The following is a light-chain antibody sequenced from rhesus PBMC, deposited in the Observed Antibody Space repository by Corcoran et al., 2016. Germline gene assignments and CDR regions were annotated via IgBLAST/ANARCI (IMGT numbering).Light chain of an antibody. CDR3: MQGIHLPYT. Sequence: DIVMTQTPLSLPVTPGEPASISCRSSQSLLHSFGKTYLYWYLQRPGQSPPRLLYEVSNRASGVPDRFSGSGSGTDFTLKISRVEAEDVGVYYCMQGIHLPYTFGQGTKVEIK. V-gene: IGKV2-104*02. CDR1: QSLLHSFGKTY. CDR2: EVS. J-gene: IGKJ2*01.